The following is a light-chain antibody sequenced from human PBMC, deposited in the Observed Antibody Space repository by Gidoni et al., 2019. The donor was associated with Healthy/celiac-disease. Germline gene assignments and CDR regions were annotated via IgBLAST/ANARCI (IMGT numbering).Light chain of an antibody. V-gene: IGLV1-40*01. CDR3: QSYDSSLSGGV. CDR2: GNS. J-gene: IGLJ1*01. Sequence: QYVLTQPPSVSGASGPPVTIPSTGSSSNTGAGYDVHWYQQLPGTAPKLLIYGNSNRPSGVPDRFSGSKSGTSASLAITGLQAEDEADYYCQSYDSSLSGGVFGTGTKVTVL. CDR1: SSNTGAGYD.